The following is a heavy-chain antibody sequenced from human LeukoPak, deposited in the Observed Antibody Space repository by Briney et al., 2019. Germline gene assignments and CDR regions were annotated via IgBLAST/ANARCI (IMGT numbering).Heavy chain of an antibody. D-gene: IGHD3-10*01. CDR3: ARDHGSVLGVFDY. V-gene: IGHV3-21*01. CDR1: GFTFSSYS. CDR2: ISSSSSYI. J-gene: IGHJ4*02. Sequence: GGSLRLSCAASGFTFSSYSMNWVRQAPGKGLEWVSSISSSSSYIYYADSVKGRFTISRDNGKNSLYLQMNSLRAEDTAVYYCARDHGSVLGVFDYWGRGTLVTVSS.